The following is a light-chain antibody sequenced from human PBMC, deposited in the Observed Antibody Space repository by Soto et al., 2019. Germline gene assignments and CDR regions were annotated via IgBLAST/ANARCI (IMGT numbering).Light chain of an antibody. J-gene: IGLJ2*01. CDR3: SSYTSSSTLV. V-gene: IGLV2-14*01. CDR2: DVN. Sequence: QSALTQPASVSGSPGQSITISCTGTSSDVGGYNYVSWYQQHPGKAPKLVIYDVNNRPSGVSNRFSGCKSGNTASLTISGVQAEDEADYYCSSYTSSSTLVFGGGTKLTVL. CDR1: SSDVGGYNY.